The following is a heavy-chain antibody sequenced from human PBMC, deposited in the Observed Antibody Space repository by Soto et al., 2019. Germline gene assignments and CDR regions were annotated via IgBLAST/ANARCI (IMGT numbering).Heavy chain of an antibody. CDR1: GGSISSYY. D-gene: IGHD2-15*01. CDR2: IYYSGST. CDR3: ARVPVVANWFDP. J-gene: IGHJ5*02. V-gene: IGHV4-59*01. Sequence: PSETLSLTCTVSGGSISSYYWSWIRQPPGKGLEWIGYIYYSGSTNYNPSLKSRVTISVDTSKNQFSLKLSSVTAADTAVYYCARVPVVANWFDPWGQGTLVTVSS.